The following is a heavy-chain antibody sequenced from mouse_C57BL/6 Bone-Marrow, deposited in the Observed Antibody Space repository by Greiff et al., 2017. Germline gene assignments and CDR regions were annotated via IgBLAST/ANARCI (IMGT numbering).Heavy chain of an antibody. CDR1: GYTFTSYT. Sequence: QVQLQQSGAELARPGASVKMSCKASGYTFTSYTMHWVKQRPGQGLEWIGYINPSSGYTKYNQKFKDKATLTEDKSSSTAYMQLSSLTSEDSAVYYSAREGGLRPAWFAYWGQGTLVTVAA. V-gene: IGHV1-4*01. D-gene: IGHD2-4*01. J-gene: IGHJ3*01. CDR3: AREGGLRPAWFAY. CDR2: INPSSGYT.